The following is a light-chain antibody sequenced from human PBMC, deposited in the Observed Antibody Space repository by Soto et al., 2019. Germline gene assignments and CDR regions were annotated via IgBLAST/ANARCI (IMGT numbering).Light chain of an antibody. CDR1: QNINTY. J-gene: IGKJ3*01. CDR2: DAA. V-gene: IGKV1-39*01. CDR3: QQTSNAPFT. Sequence: DIQMTQSPYSLSAAVGDRVTIACRASQNINTYLNWYQQKPGKAPKLLMFDAASLQSGVPSRFSGSGSRTDFTLTITSLQPEDFATYYCQQTSNAPFTFGPGTKVDIK.